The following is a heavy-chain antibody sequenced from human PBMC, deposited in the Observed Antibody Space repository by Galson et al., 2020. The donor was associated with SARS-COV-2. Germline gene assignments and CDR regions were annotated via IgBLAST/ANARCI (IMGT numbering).Heavy chain of an antibody. V-gene: IGHV3-64D*09. Sequence: GGTLRLSCSASGFAFSDYARPWVRQPPGKGLQCVSALSSTGGTSFYADAVSGRFTMSRDNSKNTFYLQMTGRRVEDTAFYSGLAYSSTRHNDWGQGTLVTVSS. CDR3: LAYSSTRHND. D-gene: IGHD6-19*01. CDR1: GFAFSDYA. J-gene: IGHJ4*02. CDR2: LSSTGGTS.